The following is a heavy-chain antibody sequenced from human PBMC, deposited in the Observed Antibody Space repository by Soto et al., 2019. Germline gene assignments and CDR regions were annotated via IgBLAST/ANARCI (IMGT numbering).Heavy chain of an antibody. CDR2: INHSGST. V-gene: IGHV4-34*01. Sequence: PSETLSLTCAVYGGSFSGYYWSWIRHPPGKGLEWVGEINHSGSTNYNPSLKSRVTISVDTSKNQFSLKLSSVTAADTAVYYCASNLDYYDSSGSSYYGMDVWGQGTTVTVSS. J-gene: IGHJ6*02. CDR1: GGSFSGYY. CDR3: ASNLDYYDSSGSSYYGMDV. D-gene: IGHD3-22*01.